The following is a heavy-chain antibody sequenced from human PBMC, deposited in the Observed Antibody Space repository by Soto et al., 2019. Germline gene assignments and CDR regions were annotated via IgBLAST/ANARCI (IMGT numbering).Heavy chain of an antibody. CDR3: TTGSVEGI. CDR2: IKTSAGGGAT. D-gene: IGHD2-15*01. CDR1: GFSFNEAW. Sequence: EVQLVESAGGLVKPGGSLRPSCVASGFSFNEAWMNWVRQAPGQGLEWVGRIKTSAGGGATNYAAPVQGRFTISRDDSKNTLYLHMNSLRTEDTAIYYCTTGSVEGIWGQGTTVIVSS. J-gene: IGHJ6*02. V-gene: IGHV3-15*07.